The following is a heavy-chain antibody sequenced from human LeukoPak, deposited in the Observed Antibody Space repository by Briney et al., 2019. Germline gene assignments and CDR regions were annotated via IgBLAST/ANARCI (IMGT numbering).Heavy chain of an antibody. Sequence: QTGGSLRLSCAASGFTFSTYAMSWVRQAPGKGLEWVSVVSGTGGRTYYADSVKGRFTISRDNSKNTLYLQMNSLRAEDTAVYYCARVIAGYFDYWGQGTLVTVSS. CDR1: GFTFSTYA. CDR3: ARVIAGYFDY. D-gene: IGHD1-26*01. CDR2: VSGTGGRT. V-gene: IGHV3-23*01. J-gene: IGHJ4*02.